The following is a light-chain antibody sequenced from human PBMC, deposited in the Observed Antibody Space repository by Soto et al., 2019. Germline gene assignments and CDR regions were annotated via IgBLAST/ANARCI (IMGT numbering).Light chain of an antibody. CDR1: SSEIGRYDY. J-gene: IGLJ1*01. CDR3: SSYTSSSTSFYV. V-gene: IGLV2-14*03. Sequence: QSVLTQPASVSGSPGQSITISCTGASSEIGRYDYVSWYQHHPGKAPKLMIFAVSHRPSGVTDRFSGSKSGNTASLTISGLQADDEADYYCSSYTSSSTSFYVFGTGTKVTVL. CDR2: AVS.